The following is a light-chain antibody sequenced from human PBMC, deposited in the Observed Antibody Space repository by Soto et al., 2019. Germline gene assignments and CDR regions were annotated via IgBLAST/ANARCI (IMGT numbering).Light chain of an antibody. CDR2: AAS. Sequence: DIQMTQSPSSLSASVGDRVTITCRASQSISSYLNWYQQKPGKAPKLLIDAASSLQSGVPSRFSGGGSATDFTLTISSLQPEDFATYYCQQSYSTPGAFGQGTKVQIK. CDR3: QQSYSTPGA. V-gene: IGKV1-39*01. CDR1: QSISSY. J-gene: IGKJ1*01.